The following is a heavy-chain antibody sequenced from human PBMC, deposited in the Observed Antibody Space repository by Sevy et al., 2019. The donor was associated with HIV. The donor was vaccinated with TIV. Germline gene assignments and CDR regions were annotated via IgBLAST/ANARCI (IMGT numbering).Heavy chain of an antibody. Sequence: GGSLRLSCEVFGFTFSDYGMHWVRQAPGKGLEWVAGIWYDGINKYYADSVKGRFTISRDNSKNTLYLQMNSLRDEDTAIYFCARDNLRLMMITMVRGALSYNFDHCGQGTLFTVSS. D-gene: IGHD3-10*01. CDR2: IWYDGINK. CDR1: GFTFSDYG. V-gene: IGHV3-33*01. J-gene: IGHJ4*02. CDR3: ARDNLRLMMITMVRGALSYNFDH.